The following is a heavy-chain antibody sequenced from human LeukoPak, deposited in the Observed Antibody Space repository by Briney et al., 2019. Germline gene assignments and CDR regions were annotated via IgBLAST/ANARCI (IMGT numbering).Heavy chain of an antibody. CDR1: GFTFSSYA. Sequence: GGSLRLSCAASGFTFSSYAMSWVRQAPGKGLEWVSAISGSGGSTYYADSVKGRFTISRDNSKNTLYLQMNSLRAEDTAVYYCAKGSQVLTGYYLDYWGQGTLVTVSS. J-gene: IGHJ4*02. CDR3: AKGSQVLTGYYLDY. D-gene: IGHD3-9*01. V-gene: IGHV3-23*01. CDR2: ISGSGGST.